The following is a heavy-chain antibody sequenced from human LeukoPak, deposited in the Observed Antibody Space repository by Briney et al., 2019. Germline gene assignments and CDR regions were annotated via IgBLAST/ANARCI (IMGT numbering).Heavy chain of an antibody. CDR1: GRSFSGYY. V-gene: IGHV4-34*01. D-gene: IGHD4-23*01. J-gene: IGHJ6*03. CDR2: INHSEST. Sequence: SETLSLTCAVYGRSFSGYYWSWLPQPPGKGLEGIGEINHSESTNYNPSLKSRVTISGDTSKNQFSLKPSSVTAADTAVYYCARRHRSIYGGNSRYYYYYMDVWGKGTTVTISS. CDR3: ARRHRSIYGGNSRYYYYYMDV.